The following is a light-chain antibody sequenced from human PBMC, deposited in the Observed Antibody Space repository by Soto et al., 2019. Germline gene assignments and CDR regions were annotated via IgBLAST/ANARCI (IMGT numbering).Light chain of an antibody. CDR1: SSTIGSNI. V-gene: IGLV1-44*01. CDR2: SNN. J-gene: IGLJ3*02. Sequence: QSVLTQPPSASGTPGQGVTISCSGSSSTIGSNIVIWYQQLPGTAPKLLIYSNNQRPSGVPDRVSGSKSGTSASLAISGLQSEDEADYYCAAWDDTLNGWVFGGGTKLTVL. CDR3: AAWDDTLNGWV.